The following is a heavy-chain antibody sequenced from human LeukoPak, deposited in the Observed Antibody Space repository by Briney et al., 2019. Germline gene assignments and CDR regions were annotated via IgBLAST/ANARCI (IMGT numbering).Heavy chain of an antibody. CDR1: GFTFSSYG. V-gene: IGHV3-NL1*01. J-gene: IGHJ3*02. Sequence: RGSLRLSCAASGFTFSSYGMHWVRQAPGKGLEWVSVIYSGGSTFYADSVKGRFTISRDNSKNTLYLQLNSLRAEDTAVYYCARDSTMKAFDIWGRGTMVTVSS. CDR2: IYSGGST. CDR3: ARDSTMKAFDI. D-gene: IGHD3-22*01.